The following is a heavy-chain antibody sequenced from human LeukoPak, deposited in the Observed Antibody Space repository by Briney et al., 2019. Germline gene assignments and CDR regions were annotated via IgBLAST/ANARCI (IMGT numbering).Heavy chain of an antibody. CDR3: ARDGRQWLALSY. J-gene: IGHJ4*02. CDR1: GFAFSSYA. V-gene: IGHV3-7*01. D-gene: IGHD6-19*01. Sequence: GGSLRLSCAASGFAFSSYAMSWVRQAPGKGLEWVANIKQDGSEKYYVDSVKGRFTISRDNAKNSLYLQMNSLRAEDTAVYYCARDGRQWLALSYWGQGTLVTVSS. CDR2: IKQDGSEK.